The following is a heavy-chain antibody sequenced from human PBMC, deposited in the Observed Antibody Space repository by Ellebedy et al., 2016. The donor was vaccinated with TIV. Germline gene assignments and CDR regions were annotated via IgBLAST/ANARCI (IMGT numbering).Heavy chain of an antibody. V-gene: IGHV4-59*08. J-gene: IGHJ4*02. CDR2: IHYIGST. Sequence: MPSETLSLTCTVSSGSISSYYWSWIRQSPGKGLEWIGYIHYIGSTDYNPSLKSRVTISVDMSKNLFSLKLSSVTAADTAVYYCARHVGVLNMVREIVDWGQGTLVTVSS. CDR1: SGSISSYY. D-gene: IGHD3-10*01. CDR3: ARHVGVLNMVREIVD.